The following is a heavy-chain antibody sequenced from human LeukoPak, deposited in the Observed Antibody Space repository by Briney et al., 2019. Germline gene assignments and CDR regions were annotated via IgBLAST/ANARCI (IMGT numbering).Heavy chain of an antibody. Sequence: ASVKVSCKASGGTFSSYAISWVRQAPGQGLEWMGWISAYNGNTNYAQKLQGRVTMTTDTSTSTAYMELRSLRSDDTAVYYCARDIVVVVAATPGHDAFDIWGQGTMVTVSS. J-gene: IGHJ3*02. D-gene: IGHD2-15*01. CDR3: ARDIVVVVAATPGHDAFDI. V-gene: IGHV1-18*01. CDR2: ISAYNGNT. CDR1: GGTFSSYA.